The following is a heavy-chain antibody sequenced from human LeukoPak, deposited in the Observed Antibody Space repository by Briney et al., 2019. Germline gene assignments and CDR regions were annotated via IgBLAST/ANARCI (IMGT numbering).Heavy chain of an antibody. CDR2: ISYDGSNK. CDR1: GFTFSSYA. J-gene: IGHJ5*02. Sequence: GRSLRLSCAASGFTFSSYAMHWVRQAPGKGLEWVAVISYDGSNKYYADSVKGRFTISRDNSKNTLYLQMNSLRAEDTAVYYCARDRGPSPKSIVLMVYAPGGWFDPWGQGNLVTVSS. V-gene: IGHV3-30*01. D-gene: IGHD2-8*01. CDR3: ARDRGPSPKSIVLMVYAPGGWFDP.